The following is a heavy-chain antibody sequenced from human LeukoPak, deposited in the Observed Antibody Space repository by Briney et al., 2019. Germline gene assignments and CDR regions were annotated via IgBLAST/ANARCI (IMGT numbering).Heavy chain of an antibody. Sequence: SETLSGNCTGSAGSISSYYWSWIRHNPGKGPEWIGEINHSGSTNYNPSLKSRVTISGDPSKNQYSLKVSSVTAADSAAYYCASSGIAVAGPSYYFDYWGQGTLVTVSS. D-gene: IGHD6-19*01. V-gene: IGHV4-34*01. CDR1: AGSISSYY. CDR3: ASSGIAVAGPSYYFDY. CDR2: INHSGST. J-gene: IGHJ4*02.